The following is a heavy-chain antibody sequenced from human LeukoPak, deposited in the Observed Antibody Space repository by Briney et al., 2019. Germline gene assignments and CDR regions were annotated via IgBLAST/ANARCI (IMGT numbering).Heavy chain of an antibody. CDR2: ISGGGTST. D-gene: IGHD3-16*01. CDR1: GFTFSSYA. Sequence: GGSLRLSCAASGFTFSSYAMSWVRQAPGKGLEWVSVISGGGTSTYYADSVKGRFTISRDNSKNTLYLQMNSLRAEDTAVYYCAKERGGHDFDYWGQGTLVTVSS. V-gene: IGHV3-23*01. J-gene: IGHJ4*02. CDR3: AKERGGHDFDY.